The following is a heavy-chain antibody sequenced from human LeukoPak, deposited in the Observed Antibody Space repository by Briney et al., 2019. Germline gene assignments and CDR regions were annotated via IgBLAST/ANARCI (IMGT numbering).Heavy chain of an antibody. V-gene: IGHV2-5*02. D-gene: IGHD3-10*01. CDR2: IYWDDEK. J-gene: IGHJ5*02. Sequence: SGPTLANPTQPLTLTCTFSGFSLSTSGVGVGWIRQPPGKALQWLALIYWDDEKYYSPSLKSRLSISRDTSRNQVVLTMTNMDPLDTATYFCAHSYYFGSRSYYNVWFAPWILGTLVTVSS. CDR3: AHSYYFGSRSYYNVWFAP. CDR1: GFSLSTSGVG.